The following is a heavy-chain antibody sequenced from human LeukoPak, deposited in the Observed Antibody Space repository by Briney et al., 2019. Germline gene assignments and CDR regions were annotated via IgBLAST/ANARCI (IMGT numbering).Heavy chain of an antibody. CDR3: ANVDTAMDPYNWFDP. CDR1: GFTFSSYA. Sequence: GGSLRLSCAASGFTFSSYAMSWVRQAPGKGLEWVSAISGSGGSTYYADSVKGRFTISRDNSKNTLYLQMNSLRAEATAVYYCANVDTAMDPYNWFDPWGQGTLVTVSS. CDR2: ISGSGGST. V-gene: IGHV3-23*01. D-gene: IGHD5-18*01. J-gene: IGHJ5*02.